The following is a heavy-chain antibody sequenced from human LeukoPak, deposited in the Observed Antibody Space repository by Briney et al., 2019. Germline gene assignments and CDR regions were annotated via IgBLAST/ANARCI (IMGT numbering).Heavy chain of an antibody. V-gene: IGHV4-61*02. CDR1: GGSISSGSYY. CDR3: ARAGDYVWGSYRL. D-gene: IGHD3-16*02. CDR2: IYTSGST. Sequence: SQTLSLTCTVSGGSISSGSYYWSWIRQPAGKGLEWIVRIYTSGSTNYNPSLKSRVTISVDTSKNQFSLKLSSVTAADTAVYYCARAGDYVWGSYRLWGQGTLVTVSS. J-gene: IGHJ4*02.